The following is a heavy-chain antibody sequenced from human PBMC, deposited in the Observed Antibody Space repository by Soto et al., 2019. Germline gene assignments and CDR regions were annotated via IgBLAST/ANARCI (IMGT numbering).Heavy chain of an antibody. CDR1: GFTFSNYE. CDR3: ARRGYGSRWPNVYMDV. J-gene: IGHJ6*03. D-gene: IGHD6-13*01. Sequence: EAQRVESGGGLVQPGGSLRLSCAASGFTFSNYEMHWVRQAPGKGLEYVSGISNNGAHTDYAKSVKGRFTISRDNSENTLYLQMGSLRAEDIALYYCARRGYGSRWPNVYMDVWGKGTTVTVSS. CDR2: ISNNGAHT. V-gene: IGHV3-64*01.